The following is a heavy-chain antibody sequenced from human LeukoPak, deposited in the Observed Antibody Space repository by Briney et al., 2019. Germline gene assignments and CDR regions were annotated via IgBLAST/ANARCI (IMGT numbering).Heavy chain of an antibody. CDR3: ARASCGGDCYDDYYYGMDV. D-gene: IGHD2-21*02. CDR1: GGSISSYY. CDR2: IYYSGST. V-gene: IGHV4-59*08. J-gene: IGHJ6*02. Sequence: SETLSLTCTVSGGSISSYYWSWIRQPPGKGLEWIGYIYYSGSTNYNPSLKSRVTISVDTSKNQFSLKLSSVTAADTAVYYCARASCGGDCYDDYYYGMDVWGQGTTVTVSS.